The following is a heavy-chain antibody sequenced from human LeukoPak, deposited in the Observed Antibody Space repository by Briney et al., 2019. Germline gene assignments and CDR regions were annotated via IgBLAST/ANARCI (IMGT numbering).Heavy chain of an antibody. Sequence: PGGSLRLSCAASGFTFSSYSMNWVRQTPGKGLEWVSSIRSSSYIYYADSVKGRFTVSRDNAKNSLYLQMNTLRADDTAVYYCARDSTRWFSPSDHWGQGMLVTVSS. CDR2: IRSSSYI. V-gene: IGHV3-21*01. D-gene: IGHD6-13*01. CDR1: GFTFSSYS. CDR3: ARDSTRWFSPSDH. J-gene: IGHJ4*02.